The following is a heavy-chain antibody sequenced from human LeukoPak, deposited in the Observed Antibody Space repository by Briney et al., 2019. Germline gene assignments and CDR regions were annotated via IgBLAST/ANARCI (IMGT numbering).Heavy chain of an antibody. J-gene: IGHJ4*02. CDR3: ARVIGSYGDSAY. Sequence: PGGSLRLSCAASGFTFSSYSMNWVRQPPGKGLEWLSYISSTSSAIYYADSLKGRFTISRDNAKNSLYLQMDSLRAEDTAAYYCARVIGSYGDSAYWGQGTLVTVSS. CDR2: ISSTSSAI. D-gene: IGHD3-16*01. CDR1: GFTFSSYS. V-gene: IGHV3-48*04.